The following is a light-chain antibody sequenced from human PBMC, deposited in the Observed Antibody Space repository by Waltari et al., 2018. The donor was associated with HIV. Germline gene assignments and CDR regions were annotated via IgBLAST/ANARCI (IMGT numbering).Light chain of an antibody. CDR1: ALPKQY. J-gene: IGLJ2*01. CDR2: KDS. CDR3: QSADSSGTYYVV. V-gene: IGLV3-25*03. Sequence: SYELTQPPSVSVSPGQTARITCPGDALPKQYAYWYQQKPGQAPWLVLYKDSERPSGIPERFSGSSSGTTVTLTISGVQAEDEADYYCQSADSSGTYYVVFVGGTKLTVL.